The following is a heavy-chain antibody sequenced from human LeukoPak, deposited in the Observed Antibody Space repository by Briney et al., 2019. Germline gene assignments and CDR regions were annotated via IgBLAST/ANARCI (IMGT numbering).Heavy chain of an antibody. V-gene: IGHV3-23*01. CDR3: AKRDVVVPAAFYYYYYMDV. CDR2: ISSGGGST. CDR1: GFTFSSYG. D-gene: IGHD2-2*01. J-gene: IGHJ6*03. Sequence: GGTLRLSCAASGFTFSSYGMSWVRQAPGKGLEWVSAISSGGGSTYYADSVKGRFTISRDNSKNTLYLQMNSLRAEDTAVYYCAKRDVVVPAAFYYYYYMDVWGKGTTVTISS.